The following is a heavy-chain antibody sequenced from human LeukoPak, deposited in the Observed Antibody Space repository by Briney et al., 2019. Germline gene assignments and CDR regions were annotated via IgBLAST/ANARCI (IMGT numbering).Heavy chain of an antibody. Sequence: PGGSLRLSCAASGFTFSSYWMTWVRQAPGKGLEWVANIKEDGSEKNYVDSVKGRFTISRDNAKNSLYLQMNSLRAEDTAVYSCARESGGDYHIDHWGQGALVTVSS. D-gene: IGHD4-17*01. CDR3: ARESGGDYHIDH. CDR1: GFTFSSYW. CDR2: IKEDGSEK. J-gene: IGHJ4*02. V-gene: IGHV3-7*01.